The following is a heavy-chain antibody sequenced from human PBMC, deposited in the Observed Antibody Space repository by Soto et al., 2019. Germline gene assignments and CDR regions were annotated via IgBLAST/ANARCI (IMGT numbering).Heavy chain of an antibody. V-gene: IGHV3-23*01. CDR3: AKMVHGGYVSYFDS. Sequence: GGSLRLSCEASGFTFTSYAMSWVRQAPGRGLEWVSATSGSGDTTYCADSVKGRFTISRDNSEKRLYLQMNSLRAEDTAVYYCAKMVHGGYVSYFDSWGQGTLVTVSS. CDR1: GFTFTSYA. D-gene: IGHD5-12*01. CDR2: TSGSGDTT. J-gene: IGHJ4*02.